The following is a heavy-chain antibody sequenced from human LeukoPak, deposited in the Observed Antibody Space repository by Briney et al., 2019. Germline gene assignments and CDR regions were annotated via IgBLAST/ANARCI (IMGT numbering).Heavy chain of an antibody. V-gene: IGHV4-59*02. CDR2: IHDTGST. CDR3: AKGSTDVYWYLDV. Sequence: SETLSLTCIVSGSSVSTFYWSWLRQSPGTGLEWIGFIHDTGSTAYNPSLKSRVTISLETSKNQLSLMLTSVTAADTAMYYCAKGSTDVYWYLDVWGRGTLVTVSS. CDR1: GSSVSTFY. J-gene: IGHJ2*01. D-gene: IGHD1-26*01.